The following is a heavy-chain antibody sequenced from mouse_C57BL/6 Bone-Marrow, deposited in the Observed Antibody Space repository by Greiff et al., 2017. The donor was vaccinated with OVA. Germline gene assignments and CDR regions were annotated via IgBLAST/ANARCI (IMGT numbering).Heavy chain of an antibody. J-gene: IGHJ4*01. CDR3: ARLLRFGMDY. CDR2: ISSGGSYT. CDR1: GFTFSSYG. Sequence: EVKLMESGGDLVKPGGSLKLSCAASGFTFSSYGMSWVRQTPDKRLEWVATISSGGSYTYYPDSVKGRFTISRDNAKNTLYLQMSSLKSEDTAMYYCARLLRFGMDYWGQGTSVTVSS. V-gene: IGHV5-6*01. D-gene: IGHD1-1*01.